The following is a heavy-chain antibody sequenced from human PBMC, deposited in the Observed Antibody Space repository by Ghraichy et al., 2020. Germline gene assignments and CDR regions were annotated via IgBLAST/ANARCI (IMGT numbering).Heavy chain of an antibody. V-gene: IGHV4-39*01. CDR2: IYYSGST. CDR1: GGSISSSSYY. J-gene: IGHJ3*02. Sequence: SETLSLTCTVSGGSISSSSYYWGWIRQPPGKGLEWIGSIYYSGSTYYNPSLKSRVTISVDTSKNQFSLKLSSVTAADTAVYYCASHSPGGDAFDIWGQGTMVTVSS. CDR3: ASHSPGGDAFDI. D-gene: IGHD3-16*01.